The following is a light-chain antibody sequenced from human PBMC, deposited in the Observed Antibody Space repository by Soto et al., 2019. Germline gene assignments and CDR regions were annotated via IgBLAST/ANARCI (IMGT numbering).Light chain of an antibody. CDR2: KDS. Sequence: VVTQPPSASGAPGQWVTISCSGSRSNIGSHYISWYQHLPGTAPKLLIYKDSQRPSGVPDRFSGSKSGTSASLAIGGLRSEDEGSYYCATWDDSLGRRVLFGGGTKLTVL. J-gene: IGLJ3*02. V-gene: IGLV1-47*01. CDR1: RSNIGSHY. CDR3: ATWDDSLGRRVL.